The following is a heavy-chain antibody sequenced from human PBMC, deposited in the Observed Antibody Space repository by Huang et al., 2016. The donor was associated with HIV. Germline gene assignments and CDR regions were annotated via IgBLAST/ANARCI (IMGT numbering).Heavy chain of an antibody. CDR2: IDSGGTT. CDR3: AKEGDTGAALGY. V-gene: IGHV3-53*01. J-gene: IGHJ4*02. CDR1: GFTVSTNS. Sequence: EVQLVESGGGLIQPGGSLRLSCAASGFTVSTNSMTWVRQAPGKGLEWVSLIDSGGTTYYADSVKGRFTISRDDSENTLYLHMTSLRAGDTAVYYCAKEGDTGAALGYWGQGTLVTVS. D-gene: IGHD2-8*02.